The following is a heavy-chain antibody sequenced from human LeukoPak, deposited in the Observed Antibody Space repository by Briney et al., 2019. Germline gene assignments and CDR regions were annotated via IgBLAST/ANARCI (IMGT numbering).Heavy chain of an antibody. CDR3: ARATQRYCSGTTCFPYWFDT. CDR2: THTSGSP. D-gene: IGHD2-2*01. J-gene: IGHJ5*02. Sequence: SETLSLTCTVSGGSMTHYFWNWIRQPPGKGLEWIGYTHTSGSPDYSRSLKSRVTISLDTSKNQFSLMLSSVTAADTAVYSCARATQRYCSGTTCFPYWFDTWGQGTLATVSS. V-gene: IGHV4-4*09. CDR1: GGSMTHYF.